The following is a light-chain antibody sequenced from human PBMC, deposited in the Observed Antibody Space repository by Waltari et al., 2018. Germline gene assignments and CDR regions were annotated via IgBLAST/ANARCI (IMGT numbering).Light chain of an antibody. CDR3: HHYYIPPLT. CDR1: PSLFSSSNSKTY. J-gene: IGKJ5*01. CDR2: WAS. Sequence: DIVMTQSPDSLAVSLGERATINCKSSPSLFSSSNSKTYIPWYQHKPGQPPKLLIYWASIRASGVPDRFSGSGSGTDFTLTISSLQAEDVAVYYCHHYYIPPLTFGQGTRLEI. V-gene: IGKV4-1*01.